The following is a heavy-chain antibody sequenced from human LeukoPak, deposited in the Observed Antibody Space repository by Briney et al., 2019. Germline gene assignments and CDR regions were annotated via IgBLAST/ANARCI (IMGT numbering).Heavy chain of an antibody. Sequence: GGSLRLSCAASGFTFSSYAMHWVRQAPGKGLEWVAVISYDGSNKYYADSVKGRFTISRGNSKNTLYLQMNSLRAEDTAVYYCARDRSSGWFQRDYWGQGTLVTVSS. J-gene: IGHJ4*02. CDR1: GFTFSSYA. D-gene: IGHD6-19*01. CDR2: ISYDGSNK. V-gene: IGHV3-30-3*01. CDR3: ARDRSSGWFQRDY.